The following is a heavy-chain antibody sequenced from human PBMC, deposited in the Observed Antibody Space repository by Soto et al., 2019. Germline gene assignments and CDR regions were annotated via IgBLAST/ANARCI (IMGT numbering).Heavy chain of an antibody. Sequence: QVQLVESGGGVVQPGRSLRLSCAASGFTFSSYGMHWVRQAPGKGLEWVAVISYDGSNKYYADSVKGRFTISRDNSKNTLYLQMNSLRVEDTAVYYCAKDGYKYKYYSDYWGQGTLVTVSS. CDR1: GFTFSSYG. D-gene: IGHD5-18*01. V-gene: IGHV3-30*18. CDR3: AKDGYKYKYYSDY. J-gene: IGHJ4*02. CDR2: ISYDGSNK.